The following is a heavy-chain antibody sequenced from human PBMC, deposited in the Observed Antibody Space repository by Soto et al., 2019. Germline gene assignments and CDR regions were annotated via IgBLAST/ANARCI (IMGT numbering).Heavy chain of an antibody. CDR3: ARDGLRLVVVAAFIDY. CDR2: ISYDGSNK. J-gene: IGHJ4*02. V-gene: IGHV3-30-3*01. D-gene: IGHD2-15*01. Sequence: QVQLVESGGGVVQPGRSLRLSCAASGFTFTDYAMHWVRQAPGKGLEWVALISYDGSNKYYADSVKGRFTISRDNSKNTLYLQMNSLRAEDTAVYHCARDGLRLVVVAAFIDYWGQGTLVTVSS. CDR1: GFTFTDYA.